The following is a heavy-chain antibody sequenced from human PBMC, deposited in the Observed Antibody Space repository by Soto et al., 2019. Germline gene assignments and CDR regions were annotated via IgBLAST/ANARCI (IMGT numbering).Heavy chain of an antibody. CDR3: ARDRFSYYYYYGMDD. Sequence: QVQLVESGGGVVQPGRSLRLSCAASGFTFSSYGMHWVRQAPGKGLEWVAVIWYDGSNKYYADSVKGRFTISRDNSKNTLYLQMNSLRAEDTAVYYCARDRFSYYYYYGMDDWGQGTTVTVSS. J-gene: IGHJ6*02. V-gene: IGHV3-33*01. CDR2: IWYDGSNK. CDR1: GFTFSSYG.